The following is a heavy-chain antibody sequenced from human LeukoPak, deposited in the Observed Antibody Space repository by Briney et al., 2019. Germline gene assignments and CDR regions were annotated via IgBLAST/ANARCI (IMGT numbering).Heavy chain of an antibody. CDR3: ATNTMFRGIHAFDI. CDR1: GYSFTSYW. Sequence: PGESLKISCKGSGYSFTSYWIGWVRQMPGKGLEWMGIIYPGDSDTRYSPSLQGQVTISADKSISTAYLQWSSLKASDSAMYYCATNTMFRGIHAFDIWGQGTMVTVSS. J-gene: IGHJ3*02. CDR2: IYPGDSDT. D-gene: IGHD3-10*01. V-gene: IGHV5-51*01.